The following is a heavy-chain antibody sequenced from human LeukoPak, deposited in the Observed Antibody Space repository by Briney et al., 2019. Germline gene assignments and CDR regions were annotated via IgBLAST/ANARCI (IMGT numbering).Heavy chain of an antibody. CDR3: ARATRCCSGGSCYSGSFDY. CDR1: GGSIRSYY. CDR2: IYYSGST. Sequence: SETLSLTCTVTGGSIRSYYWSWIRQHPGKGLEWIGYIYYSGSTYYNPSLKSRVTISVDTSKNQFSLKLSSVTAADTAVYYCARATRCCSGGSCYSGSFDYWGQGTLVTVSS. J-gene: IGHJ4*02. D-gene: IGHD2-15*01. V-gene: IGHV4-59*06.